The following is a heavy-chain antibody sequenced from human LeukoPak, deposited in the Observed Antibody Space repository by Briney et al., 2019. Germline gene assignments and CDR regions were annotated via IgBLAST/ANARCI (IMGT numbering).Heavy chain of an antibody. Sequence: SETPSLTCTVSGGSIRSSSSYWGWVRQPPGKGLEWIGSIYYSGSTFHNPSLKSRVTISVDTSKNQFTLKLKSVTAVDTAVYYCARLSGAEAGTGGTWGQGTLVTVSS. V-gene: IGHV4-39*01. J-gene: IGHJ5*02. CDR3: ARLSGAEAGTGGT. D-gene: IGHD6-19*01. CDR2: IYYSGST. CDR1: GGSIRSSSSY.